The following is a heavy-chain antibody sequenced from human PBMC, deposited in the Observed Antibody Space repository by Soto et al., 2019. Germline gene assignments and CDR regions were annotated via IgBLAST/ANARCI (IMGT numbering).Heavy chain of an antibody. J-gene: IGHJ6*02. CDR3: AGSAIFLYSWGHHCYRKDF. CDR1: GYTFTSYA. Sequence: ASVKVSCKASGYTFTSYAMHWVRQAPGQRLEWMGWINAGNGNTKYSQKFQGRVTITRDTSASTAYMELSSVRSEDTAVDYCAGSAIFLYSWGHHCYRKDFLGQGTTVTVSS. CDR2: INAGNGNT. D-gene: IGHD2-8*01. V-gene: IGHV1-3*01.